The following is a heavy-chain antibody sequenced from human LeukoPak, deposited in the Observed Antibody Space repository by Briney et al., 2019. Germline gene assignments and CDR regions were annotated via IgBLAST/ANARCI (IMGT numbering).Heavy chain of an antibody. CDR2: ISRSGST. CDR1: GGSISRGGYY. CDR3: ARDHPTPNAGYMDV. V-gene: IGHV4-61*02. Sequence: SQTQSLTCTVSGGSISRGGYYWTWVRQPAGKGLEWIGRISRSGSTNYNPSLQSRVTISVDTSKNQFSLNVNSVTAADTAVFFCARDHPTPNAGYMDVWGKGITVTVSS. J-gene: IGHJ6*03. D-gene: IGHD2-8*01.